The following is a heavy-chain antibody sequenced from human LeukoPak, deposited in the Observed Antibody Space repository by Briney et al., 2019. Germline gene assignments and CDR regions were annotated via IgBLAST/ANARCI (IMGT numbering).Heavy chain of an antibody. CDR2: IKQDGSEK. V-gene: IGHV3-7*01. CDR3: AREYTTVTNWFDP. J-gene: IGHJ5*02. D-gene: IGHD4-11*01. CDR1: GFTFSSYW. Sequence: GGSLRLSCAASGFTFSSYWMSWVRQAPGKGLEWVASIKQDGSEKYYVDSVKGRFTISRDNAKNSLYLQMNSLRAEDTAVYYCAREYTTVTNWFDPWGQGTLVTVSS.